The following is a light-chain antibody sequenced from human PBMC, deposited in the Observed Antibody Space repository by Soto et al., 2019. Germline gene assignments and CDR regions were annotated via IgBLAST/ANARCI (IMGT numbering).Light chain of an antibody. Sequence: EIQITQSPSTLSASVGDRVTITCRASQSISCWLAWYQQKPGKAPKLLIYDASSLESGVPSRFSGSGSGTEFTLTISSLQPDDFATYYCQQYNSYSWTFGQGTKVEIK. CDR2: DAS. CDR3: QQYNSYSWT. CDR1: QSISCW. J-gene: IGKJ1*01. V-gene: IGKV1-5*01.